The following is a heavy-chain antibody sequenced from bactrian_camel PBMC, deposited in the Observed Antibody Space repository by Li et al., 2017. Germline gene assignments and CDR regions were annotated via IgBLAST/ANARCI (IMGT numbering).Heavy chain of an antibody. D-gene: IGHD2*01. V-gene: IGHV3S1*01. CDR1: GGTISRAC. Sequence: HVQLVESGGGSVQPGRSLTLSCVVSGGTISRACMGWFRQAPGKEREGVAWIDTRGRGSRYVDSVKGRFTISRDNAKNSVYLQMNSLKLEDTAMYYCAADFGPYCSGSYLARRANFEGQGTQVTVS. J-gene: IGHJ4*01. CDR2: IDTRGRGS.